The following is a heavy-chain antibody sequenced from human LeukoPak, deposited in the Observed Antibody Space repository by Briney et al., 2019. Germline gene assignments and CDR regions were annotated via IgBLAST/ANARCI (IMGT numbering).Heavy chain of an antibody. Sequence: GGSLRLSCAASGLTFSDYYMSWIRQAPGKGLEWVSYISTSGSSIYYADSVKGRFSISRDNVDNVVHLQMSSLRNEDTAFYYCARVAVAGPTGWFDSWGQGTLVTVSS. D-gene: IGHD6-19*01. V-gene: IGHV3-11*04. CDR2: ISTSGSSI. J-gene: IGHJ5*01. CDR3: ARVAVAGPTGWFDS. CDR1: GLTFSDYY.